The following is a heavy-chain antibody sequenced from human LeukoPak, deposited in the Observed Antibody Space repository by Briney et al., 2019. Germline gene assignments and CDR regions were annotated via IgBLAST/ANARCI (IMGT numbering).Heavy chain of an antibody. V-gene: IGHV1-24*01. CDR2: FDSEDGES. J-gene: IGHJ2*01. D-gene: IGHD6-19*01. CDR1: GYTLTELS. Sequence: APVKVSCKVSGYTLTELSIHWVRQAPGKGLEWMGRFDSEDGESIYAQKFQGRVTMTEDTSTDTAYMALSSLRSEDTAVYYCATRIAVGHWVWYFDLWGRGTLVTVSS. CDR3: ATRIAVGHWVWYFDL.